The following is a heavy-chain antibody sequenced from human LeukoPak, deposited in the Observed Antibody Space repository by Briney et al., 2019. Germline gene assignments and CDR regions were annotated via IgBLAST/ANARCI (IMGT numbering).Heavy chain of an antibody. D-gene: IGHD6-19*01. CDR1: GYTFTSYD. CDR3: ARDPSGLSIAVVLLLDAFDI. CDR2: MNPNSGNT. V-gene: IGHV1-8*01. J-gene: IGHJ3*02. Sequence: ASVKVFCKASGYTFTSYDINWVRQATGQGLEWMGWMNPNSGNTGYAQKLQGRVTMTTDTSTSTAYMELRSLRSDDTAVYYCARDPSGLSIAVVLLLDAFDIWGQGTMVTVSS.